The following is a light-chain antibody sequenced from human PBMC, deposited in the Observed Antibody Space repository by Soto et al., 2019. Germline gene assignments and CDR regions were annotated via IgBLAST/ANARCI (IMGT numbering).Light chain of an antibody. J-gene: IGKJ5*01. V-gene: IGKV1-39*01. CDR3: QQSYRNPRT. CDR2: ASS. CDR1: QNIGNY. Sequence: DIQLTQSPSSLSASVGDRVTITCRTSQNIGNYLNWYQQKPGKAPNLLIYASSTLQSGVPSRFSGSGSGTDFTLTISSLQPEDYATYYCQQSYRNPRTFGQGTRLEIK.